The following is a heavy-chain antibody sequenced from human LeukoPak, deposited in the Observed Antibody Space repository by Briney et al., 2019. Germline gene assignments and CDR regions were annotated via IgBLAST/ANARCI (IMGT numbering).Heavy chain of an antibody. CDR2: INPSGGST. D-gene: IGHD1-26*01. V-gene: IGHV1-46*01. CDR1: GYTFTGYY. J-gene: IGHJ4*02. Sequence: ASVKVSCKASGYTFTGYYMHWVRQAPGQGLEWMGIINPSGGSTSYAQKFQGRVTMTRDTSTSTVYMELSSLRSEDTAVYYCAILVGATGGYFDYWGQGTLVTVSS. CDR3: AILVGATGGYFDY.